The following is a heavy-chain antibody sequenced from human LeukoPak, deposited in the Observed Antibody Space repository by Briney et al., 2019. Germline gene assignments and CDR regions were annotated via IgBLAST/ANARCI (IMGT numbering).Heavy chain of an antibody. V-gene: IGHV3-21*01. CDR3: ARDGNYYDSSCYLKFDP. Sequence: GGSLRLSCAASGFTFSSYSMNWVRQAPGKGLGWVSSISSSSSYIYYADSVKGRFTISRDNAKNSLYLQMNSLRAEDTAVYYCARDGNYYDSSCYLKFDPWGQGTLVTVSS. D-gene: IGHD3-22*01. J-gene: IGHJ5*02. CDR2: ISSSSSYI. CDR1: GFTFSSYS.